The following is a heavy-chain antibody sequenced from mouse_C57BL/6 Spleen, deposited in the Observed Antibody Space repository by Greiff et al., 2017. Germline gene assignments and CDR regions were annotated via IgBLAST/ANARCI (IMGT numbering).Heavy chain of an antibody. Sequence: QVQLQQSGAELVRPGASVTLSCKASGYTFTDYEMHWVKQTPVHGLEWIGAIDPETGGTAYNQKFKGKAILTADKSSSTAYMELRSLTSEDSAVYYCTSPRYGSRWYFDVWGTGTTVTVSS. CDR3: TSPRYGSRWYFDV. CDR1: GYTFTDYE. D-gene: IGHD1-1*01. J-gene: IGHJ1*03. CDR2: IDPETGGT. V-gene: IGHV1-15*01.